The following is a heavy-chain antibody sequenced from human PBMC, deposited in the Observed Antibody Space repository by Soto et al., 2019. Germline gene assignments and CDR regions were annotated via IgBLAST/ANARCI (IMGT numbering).Heavy chain of an antibody. CDR2: IGTAGDP. CDR1: GFTFSSYD. D-gene: IGHD3-22*01. J-gene: IGHJ3*02. CDR3: ARGLNYYDSSGDAFDI. Sequence: LGGSLRLSCAASGFTFSSYDMHWVRQATGKGLEWVSAIGTAGDPYYPGSVKGRFTISRENAKNSLYLQMNSLRAGDTAVYYCARGLNYYDSSGDAFDIWGQGTMVTVSS. V-gene: IGHV3-13*05.